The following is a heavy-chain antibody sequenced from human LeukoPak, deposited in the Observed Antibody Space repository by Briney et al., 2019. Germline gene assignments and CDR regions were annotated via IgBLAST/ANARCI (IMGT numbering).Heavy chain of an antibody. CDR2: IKKDGSEK. J-gene: IGHJ4*02. Sequence: GGSLRLSCAASGFTFGSYWMSWVRQAPGKGLEWVANIKKDGSEKYYVDSVKGRFTISRDNAKNSQYLQMNSMRAEDTAVYYCARDLRWELPNDYWGQGTLVTVSS. CDR1: GFTFGSYW. V-gene: IGHV3-7*01. CDR3: ARDLRWELPNDY. D-gene: IGHD1-26*01.